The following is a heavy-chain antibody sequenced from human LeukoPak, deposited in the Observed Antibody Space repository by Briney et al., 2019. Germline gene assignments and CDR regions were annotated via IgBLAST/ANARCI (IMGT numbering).Heavy chain of an antibody. J-gene: IGHJ4*02. CDR1: GFPFSSYS. CDR3: ARPRNGDYNDY. CDR2: ISSSSSYI. Sequence: KTGGPLRLSCAASGFPFSSYSMNWARQAPGKGLEWVSSISSSSSYIYYADSVKGRFTISRDNAKNSLYLQMNSLRAEDTAVYYCARPRNGDYNDYWGQGTLVTVSS. D-gene: IGHD4-17*01. V-gene: IGHV3-21*01.